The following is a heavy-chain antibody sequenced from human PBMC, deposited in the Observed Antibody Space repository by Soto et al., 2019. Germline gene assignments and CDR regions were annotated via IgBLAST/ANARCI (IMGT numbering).Heavy chain of an antibody. CDR2: ISSGSSTI. V-gene: IGHV3-48*01. Sequence: PGGSLRLSCAASGISFSTYAMNWVRQAPGKGLEWVSYISSGSSTIYYAESVKGRFTISRDNAKKSLFLQMNSLRAEDTAVYYCAREAREDYYYYYYMDVWGKGTTVTGSS. CDR3: AREAREDYYYYYYMDV. CDR1: GISFSTYA. J-gene: IGHJ6*03.